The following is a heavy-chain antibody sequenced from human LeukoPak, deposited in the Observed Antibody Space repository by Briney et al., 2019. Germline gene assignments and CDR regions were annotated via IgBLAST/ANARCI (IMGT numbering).Heavy chain of an antibody. CDR1: GGSMRSYY. CDR3: ARKVIAAAAHYFDY. Sequence: SEALSLTSTVPGGSMRSYYWSWIRPSPGKGLGWIGYIYSSGSTNYDPSVKSRVTISVDMSKNQFSLKVNFVTAADTGVYYCARKVIAAAAHYFDYWGQGTLVTVSP. V-gene: IGHV4-4*09. D-gene: IGHD6-13*01. CDR2: IYSSGST. J-gene: IGHJ4*02.